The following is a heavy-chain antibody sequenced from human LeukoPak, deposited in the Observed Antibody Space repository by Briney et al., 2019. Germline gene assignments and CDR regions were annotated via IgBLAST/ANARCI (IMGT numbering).Heavy chain of an antibody. Sequence: PGGSLRLSCADSGFTFSRHAINWVRHAPGKGLEWGSGRGGSGVSTYYADSVKGRFSISRDNPKNTLYLQMNSLRAEDTAVYYCAQYCSSTSCSHYRAFDFWGQGTMVTVSS. CDR3: AQYCSSTSCSHYRAFDF. V-gene: IGHV3-23*01. CDR2: RGGSGVST. J-gene: IGHJ3*01. CDR1: GFTFSRHA. D-gene: IGHD2-2*01.